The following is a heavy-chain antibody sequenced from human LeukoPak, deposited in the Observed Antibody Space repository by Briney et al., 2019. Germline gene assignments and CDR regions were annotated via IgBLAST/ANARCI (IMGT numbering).Heavy chain of an antibody. CDR3: ARDRYGDGFAHFDY. J-gene: IGHJ4*02. Sequence: GASVKVSCKASGYTLTNYAMHWVRQAPGQGLEWMGWITPGGGTNYPQKFQGRVAITWDTSITTTYMDLSRLTSDDTAMYYCARDRYGDGFAHFDYWGQGALVTVSS. CDR1: GYTLTNYA. D-gene: IGHD5-24*01. CDR2: ITPGGGT. V-gene: IGHV1-2*02.